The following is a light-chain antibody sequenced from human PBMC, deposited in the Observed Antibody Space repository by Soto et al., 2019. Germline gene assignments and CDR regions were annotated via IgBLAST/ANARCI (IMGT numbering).Light chain of an antibody. CDR3: TSYRGTGTVDV. V-gene: IGLV2-14*01. J-gene: IGLJ2*01. CDR1: SSDVGTYNY. CDR2: DVT. Sequence: QSVLTQPASVSGSPGQSITISCTGTSSDVGTYNYVSWYQQYPGKAPKLMIYDVTNRPSGVSNRFSGSKSANTASLPISGLQADDEHDYYCTSYRGTGTVDVFGVGTKLTVL.